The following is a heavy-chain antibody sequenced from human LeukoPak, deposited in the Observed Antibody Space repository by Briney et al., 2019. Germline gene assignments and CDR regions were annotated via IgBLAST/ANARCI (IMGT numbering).Heavy chain of an antibody. CDR2: IIPIFGTA. J-gene: IGHJ5*02. Sequence: ASVKVSCKASGYTFTKSYIHWVRQAPGQGLEWMGGIIPIFGTANYAQKFQGRVTITADKSTSTAYMELSSLRSEDTAVYYCARGGAIFGEQGNWFDPWGQGTLVTVSS. D-gene: IGHD3-3*01. V-gene: IGHV1-69*06. CDR1: GYTFTKSY. CDR3: ARGGAIFGEQGNWFDP.